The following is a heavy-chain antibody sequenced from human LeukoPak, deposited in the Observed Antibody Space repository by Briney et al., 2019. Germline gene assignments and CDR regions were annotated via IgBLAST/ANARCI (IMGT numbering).Heavy chain of an antibody. CDR2: IHYSGST. D-gene: IGHD1-26*01. Sequence: SETLSLTCTVSGGSISSYYWSWIRQPPGKGLEWIGYIHYSGSTNYNPSLKSRVTISVDTSKNQFSLKLSSVTAADTAVYYCARDDSGSYYGPFDYWGQGTLVTVSS. CDR3: ARDDSGSYYGPFDY. CDR1: GGSISSYY. V-gene: IGHV4-59*01. J-gene: IGHJ4*02.